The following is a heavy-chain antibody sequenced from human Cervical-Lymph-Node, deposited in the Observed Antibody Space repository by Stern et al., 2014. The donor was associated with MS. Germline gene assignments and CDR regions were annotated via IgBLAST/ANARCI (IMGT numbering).Heavy chain of an antibody. CDR3: AGQRYFDY. J-gene: IGHJ4*02. CDR1: GYNFTSYW. V-gene: IGHV5-51*01. Sequence: EVQLVQSGPEVKRPGESLKISCQASGYNFTSYWNGWGRQMHGKGLEWIAIIFPGGSDIRSSPSFQGQVTISADKSSSTASLQWNNLKASDTAIYYCAGQRYFDYWGQGTLVTVSS. CDR2: IFPGGSDI.